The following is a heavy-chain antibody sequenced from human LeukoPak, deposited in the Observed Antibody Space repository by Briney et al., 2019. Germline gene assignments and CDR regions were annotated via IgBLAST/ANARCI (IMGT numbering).Heavy chain of an antibody. J-gene: IGHJ6*03. Sequence: GASVKVSCKVSGYTLTELSMHWVRQAPGKGLEWMGGFDPEDGETIYAQKFQGRVTMTEDTSTDTAYMELSSLRSEDTAVYYCATVQYSSSSVRFYYYMDVWGKGTTVAVS. CDR3: ATVQYSSSSVRFYYYMDV. CDR1: GYTLTELS. D-gene: IGHD6-6*01. V-gene: IGHV1-24*01. CDR2: FDPEDGET.